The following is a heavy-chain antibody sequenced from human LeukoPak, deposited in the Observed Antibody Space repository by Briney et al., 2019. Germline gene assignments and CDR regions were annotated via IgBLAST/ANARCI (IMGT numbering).Heavy chain of an antibody. CDR3: ATDVDIVTGALHI. J-gene: IGHJ3*02. Sequence: SQTLSLTCTVSGGSISNYYWSWVRQPPGKGLEWIGHFYYSGSPNYNPSLKSRVTISIDTSKNQLSLKVSSVTAADTAVYYCATDVDIVTGALHIWGQGTMVTVSS. CDR2: FYYSGSP. CDR1: GGSISNYY. V-gene: IGHV4-59*01. D-gene: IGHD3-16*02.